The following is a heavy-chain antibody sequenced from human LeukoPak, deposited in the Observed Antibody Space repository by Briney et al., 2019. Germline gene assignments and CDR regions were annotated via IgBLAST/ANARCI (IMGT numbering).Heavy chain of an antibody. J-gene: IGHJ5*02. CDR1: GGSISSGDYY. V-gene: IGHV4-30-4*08. CDR3: ASTPVLGYCSSTSCYSFWFDP. Sequence: PSQTLSLTCTVSGGSISSGDYYWSWIRQPPGKGLEWIGYIYYSGSTYYNPSLKSRVTISVDTSKNQFSLKLSSVTAADTAVYYCASTPVLGYCSSTSCYSFWFDPWGQGTLVTVSS. D-gene: IGHD2-2*01. CDR2: IYYSGST.